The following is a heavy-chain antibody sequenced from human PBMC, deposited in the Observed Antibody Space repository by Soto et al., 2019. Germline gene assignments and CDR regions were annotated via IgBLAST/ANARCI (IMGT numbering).Heavy chain of an antibody. CDR3: ARERRGGNSGYYLDY. J-gene: IGHJ4*02. CDR2: ISSDGNNK. CDR1: GFTFSNYA. D-gene: IGHD2-21*02. V-gene: IGHV3-30-3*01. Sequence: QVQRVESGGGVVQPGRSLRLSCAASGFTFSNYAMHWVRQAPGKGLEWVTVISSDGNNKYYADSVKGRFTISRDNSKNTLYLQVISLRAEDTAVYYCARERRGGNSGYYLDYWGQGTLVTVSS.